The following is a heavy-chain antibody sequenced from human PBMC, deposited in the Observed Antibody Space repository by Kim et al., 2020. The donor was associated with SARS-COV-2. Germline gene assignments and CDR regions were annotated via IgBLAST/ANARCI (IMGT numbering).Heavy chain of an antibody. D-gene: IGHD3-3*01. CDR3: ARGLFDFWTGYFDY. Sequence: YNPSLKRRVTMSVDPAKSQSSLKLSSVTAADTALYYCARGLFDFWTGYFDYWGQGILVTVAS. V-gene: IGHV4-59*09. J-gene: IGHJ4*02.